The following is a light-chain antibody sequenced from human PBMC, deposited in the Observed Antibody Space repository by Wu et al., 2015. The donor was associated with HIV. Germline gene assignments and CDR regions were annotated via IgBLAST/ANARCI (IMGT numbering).Light chain of an antibody. Sequence: EIVLTQSPATLSLSPGERATLSCRASQSVSSYLAWYQQKPGQAPRLLIYDASNRATGIPARFSGSGSGTEFALTISSMQSEDFAVYYCQQYNNWPPFTFGQGHDWRLN. J-gene: IGKJ5*01. CDR3: QQYNNWPPFT. V-gene: IGKV3-11*01. CDR1: QSVSSY. CDR2: DAS.